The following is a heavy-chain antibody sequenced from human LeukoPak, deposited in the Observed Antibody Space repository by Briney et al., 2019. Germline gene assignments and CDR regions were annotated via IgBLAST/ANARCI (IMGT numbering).Heavy chain of an antibody. CDR1: GFIFSSYW. CDR2: IKDDGNEQ. V-gene: IGHV3-7*01. Sequence: TGGSLRLSCVASGFIFSSYWMSWVRQAPGKGLEWVANIKDDGNEQYYVGSARGRFTIFRDNAKNSLYLQMNSLRVEDTAMYYCARDPYFDAFDMWGQGTMVTVSS. D-gene: IGHD3-3*01. CDR3: ARDPYFDAFDM. J-gene: IGHJ3*02.